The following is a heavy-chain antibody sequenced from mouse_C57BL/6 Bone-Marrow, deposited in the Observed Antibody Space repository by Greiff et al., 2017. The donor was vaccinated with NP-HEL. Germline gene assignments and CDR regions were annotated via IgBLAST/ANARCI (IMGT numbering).Heavy chain of an antibody. CDR1: GYSIISGYY. Sequence: ESGPGLVKPSQSLSLTCSVSGYSIISGYYWNWIRQFPGNKLEWMAYIRYDGSTNYNPSLKNRISITRDISTNQFFLKLTSVTTEDTATYYCAREGVYCGSRFAYWGQGTLVTVSA. V-gene: IGHV3-6*01. J-gene: IGHJ3*01. CDR3: AREGVYCGSRFAY. CDR2: IRYDGST. D-gene: IGHD1-1*01.